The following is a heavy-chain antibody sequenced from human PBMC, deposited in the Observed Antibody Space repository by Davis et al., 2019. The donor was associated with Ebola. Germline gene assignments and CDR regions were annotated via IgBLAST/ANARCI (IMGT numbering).Heavy chain of an antibody. Sequence: GESLKISCAASGYTFTSYYMRWVRQAPGQGLEWMGIINPSGGSTSYAQKFQGRVTMTTDTSTSTVYMELSSLRSEDTAVYYCARERDYGDDYFDYWGQGTLVTVSS. CDR3: ARERDYGDDYFDY. J-gene: IGHJ4*02. D-gene: IGHD4-17*01. CDR1: GYTFTSYY. V-gene: IGHV1-46*01. CDR2: INPSGGST.